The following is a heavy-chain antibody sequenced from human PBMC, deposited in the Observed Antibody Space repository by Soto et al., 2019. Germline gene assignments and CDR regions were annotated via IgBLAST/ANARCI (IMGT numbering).Heavy chain of an antibody. CDR2: VTSSSGHT. CDR1: GFSFSSYS. Sequence: GGSLRLSCAASGFSFSSYSINWIRQAPGQGLEWVSSVTSSSGHTNYADSVKGRFTISRDNARNSLFLQMNSLRAEDSAVYYCARDRSYASAMDVWGQGTTVTV. D-gene: IGHD2-2*01. CDR3: ARDRSYASAMDV. V-gene: IGHV3-21*01. J-gene: IGHJ6*02.